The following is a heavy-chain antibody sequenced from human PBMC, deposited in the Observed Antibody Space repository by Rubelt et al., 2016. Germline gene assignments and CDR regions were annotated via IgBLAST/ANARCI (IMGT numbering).Heavy chain of an antibody. CDR3: ARKRGTMIVVGEDAFDI. Sequence: EVQLVQSGAEVKKPGESLRISCKGSGYSFTSYWISWVRQMPGTGLEWMGRIDPSDSYTNYSPSFQGHVTISADKSISTAYLQWSSLKASDTAMYYCARKRGTMIVVGEDAFDIWGQGTMVTVSS. J-gene: IGHJ3*02. CDR1: GYSFTSYW. CDR2: IDPSDSYT. V-gene: IGHV5-10-1*01. D-gene: IGHD3-22*01.